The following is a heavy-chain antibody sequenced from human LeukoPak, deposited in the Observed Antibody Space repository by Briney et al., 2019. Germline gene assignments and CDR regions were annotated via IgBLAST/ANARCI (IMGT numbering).Heavy chain of an antibody. CDR3: AREPYDSSGYYSHFDY. D-gene: IGHD3-22*01. CDR2: INPNSGGT. V-gene: IGHV1-2*06. J-gene: IGHJ4*02. Sequence: ASVKVSCKASGYTFTGYYMHWVRQAPRQGLEWMGRINPNSGGTNYAQKFQGRVTMTRDTSISTAYMELSRLRSDDTAVYYCAREPYDSSGYYSHFDYWGQGTLVTVSS. CDR1: GYTFTGYY.